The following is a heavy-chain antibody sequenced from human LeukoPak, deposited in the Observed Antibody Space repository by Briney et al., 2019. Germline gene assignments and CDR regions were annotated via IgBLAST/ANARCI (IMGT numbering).Heavy chain of an antibody. CDR2: IYYSGST. D-gene: IGHD6-19*01. CDR1: GGSVSSGSYY. Sequence: SETLSLTCTVSGGSVSSGSYYWSWIRQPPGKGLEWIGYIYYSGSTNYNPSLKSRVTISVDTSKNQFSLKLSSVTAADTAVYYCARDGLVGGTAVAGTGAFDIWGQGTMVTVSS. V-gene: IGHV4-61*01. J-gene: IGHJ3*02. CDR3: ARDGLVGGTAVAGTGAFDI.